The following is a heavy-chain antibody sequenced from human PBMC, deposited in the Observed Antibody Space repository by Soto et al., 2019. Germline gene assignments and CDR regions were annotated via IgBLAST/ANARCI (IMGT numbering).Heavy chain of an antibody. CDR3: ATDKGGSVSGFNWFDP. Sequence: ELHLEESGGGLVQPGGSLRLSCVASGSSVSTFGMNWVRQAPGEGLEWVAYISSSSTTIFYGGSVKGRFTASRDNAENSMYLEMNNLRVEDTVIYYCATDKGGSVSGFNWFDPWGHGTLVTVSS. J-gene: IGHJ5*02. V-gene: IGHV3-48*01. CDR1: GSSVSTFG. D-gene: IGHD6-19*01. CDR2: ISSSSTTI.